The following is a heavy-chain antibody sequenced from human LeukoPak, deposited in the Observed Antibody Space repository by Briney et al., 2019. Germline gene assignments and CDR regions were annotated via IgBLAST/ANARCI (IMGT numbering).Heavy chain of an antibody. J-gene: IGHJ4*02. Sequence: PSETLSLTCAVYGGSFSGYYWSWIRQPPGKGLEWIGEINHSGSTNYNPSLKSRVTISVDTSKNQFSLSLTSVNAADTAVYYCATGGDAYKTGYWGQGTLVSVSS. CDR2: INHSGST. CDR3: ATGGDAYKTGY. V-gene: IGHV4-34*01. D-gene: IGHD5-24*01. CDR1: GGSFSGYY.